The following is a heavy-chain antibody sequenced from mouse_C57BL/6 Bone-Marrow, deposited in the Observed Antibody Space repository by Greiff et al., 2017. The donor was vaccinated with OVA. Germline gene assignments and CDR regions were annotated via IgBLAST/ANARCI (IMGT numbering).Heavy chain of an antibody. V-gene: IGHV5-17*02. CDR3: ARSGYGNRLDY. J-gene: IGHJ2*01. CDR2: ISSGSSTI. CDR1: GFTFSSFG. D-gene: IGHD2-1*01. Sequence: EVMLVDSGGGLVQPGGSRKLSCAASGFTFSSFGMHWVRQAPEKGLEWVAYISSGSSTIYYADTVKGRFTISRDNPKNTLFLQMTSLRSEDTAMYYCARSGYGNRLDYWGQGTTLTVSS.